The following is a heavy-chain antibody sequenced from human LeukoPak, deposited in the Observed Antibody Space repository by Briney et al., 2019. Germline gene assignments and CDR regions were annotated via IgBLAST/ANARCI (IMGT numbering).Heavy chain of an antibody. D-gene: IGHD1-14*01. CDR3: ARYNHSVGFVDY. CDR2: IYYSGST. CDR1: GGSISSYY. V-gene: IGHV4-59*01. Sequence: PSETLSLTCTVSGGSISSYYWSWIRQPPGKGLEWIGYIYYSGSTNYNPSLKSRVSISVDTSNNQFSLKLSSVTAADTAVYYCARYNHSVGFVDYGGQGTLVTVSS. J-gene: IGHJ4*02.